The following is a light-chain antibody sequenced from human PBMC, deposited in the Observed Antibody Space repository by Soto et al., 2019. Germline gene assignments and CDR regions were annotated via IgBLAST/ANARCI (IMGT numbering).Light chain of an antibody. Sequence: QSVLTQPASVSGSPGQSITISCTGTSSDVGYYNYVSWYQQHPGKAPKVLIYEVRSRSSGASSRFSGSKSGNTAFLTISGLQPEDEADYYCSSYTRSSSVLFGGGTKLTVL. CDR1: SSDVGYYNY. CDR2: EVR. CDR3: SSYTRSSSVL. V-gene: IGLV2-14*01. J-gene: IGLJ2*01.